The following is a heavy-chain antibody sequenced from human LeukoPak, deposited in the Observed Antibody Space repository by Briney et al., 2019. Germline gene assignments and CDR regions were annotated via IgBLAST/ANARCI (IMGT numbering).Heavy chain of an antibody. D-gene: IGHD3-22*01. CDR1: GGSFSGYY. CDR3: ARDTHYDSSGSPYQPDAFDI. CDR2: INHSGST. Sequence: SETLSLTCAVHGGSFSGYYWSWIRQPPGKGLEWIGEINHSGSTNYNPSLKSRVTISVDTSKNQFSLKLSSVTAADTAVYYCARDTHYDSSGSPYQPDAFDIWGQGTMVTVSS. V-gene: IGHV4-34*01. J-gene: IGHJ3*02.